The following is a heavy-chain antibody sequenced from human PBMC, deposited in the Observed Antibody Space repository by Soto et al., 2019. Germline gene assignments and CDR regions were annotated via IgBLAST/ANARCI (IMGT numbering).Heavy chain of an antibody. CDR2: LNYGGTT. J-gene: IGHJ5*02. Sequence: SETLSLTCSVSGASMTSSIYYWAWIRQAPGKGLEGIGSLNYGGTTYHSPPLEGRVTMSVDTSKKEFSLNVVSVTAADTAIYYCARQSYFVGAGYSLGWFDPWGQGTLVTVSS. CDR3: ARQSYFVGAGYSLGWFDP. CDR1: GASMTSSIYY. D-gene: IGHD2-21*01. V-gene: IGHV4-39*01.